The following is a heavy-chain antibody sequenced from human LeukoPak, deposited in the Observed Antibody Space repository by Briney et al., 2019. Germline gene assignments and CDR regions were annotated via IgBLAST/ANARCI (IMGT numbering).Heavy chain of an antibody. CDR1: GFTFSSYA. V-gene: IGHV3-23*01. CDR2: ISGSGGST. Sequence: PGGSLRLSCAASGFTFSSYAINWVRQALGKGLEWVSAISGSGGSTYYADSVKGRFTISRDNSKNTLYLQMNSLRVEDTAVYYCAKGDSGVYWFDPWGQGTLVTVSS. J-gene: IGHJ5*02. D-gene: IGHD2-15*01. CDR3: AKGDSGVYWFDP.